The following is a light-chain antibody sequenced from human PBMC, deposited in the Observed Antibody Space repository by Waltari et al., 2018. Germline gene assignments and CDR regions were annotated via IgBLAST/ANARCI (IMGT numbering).Light chain of an antibody. CDR3: QQRNSWPPT. Sequence: EIVLTQSPATLSLSPGESATLSCRASQDVSSYLAWYQHQPGQAPRFLIYDASNRAPGIPARFSGSGSGTAFALNISSLESEDFAVYYCQQRNSWPPTFGQGTKLEIK. J-gene: IGKJ2*01. CDR1: QDVSSY. V-gene: IGKV3-11*01. CDR2: DAS.